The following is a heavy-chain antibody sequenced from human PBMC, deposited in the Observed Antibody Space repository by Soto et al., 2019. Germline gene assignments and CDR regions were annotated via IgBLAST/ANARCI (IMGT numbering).Heavy chain of an antibody. J-gene: IGHJ4*02. CDR1: EFTFSNYA. CDR2: ISGSGGST. Sequence: GGSLRLSCAASEFTFSNYAMSWVRQAPGQGLEWVSAISGSGGSTYYAGSVKGRFTISRDNSKNTLYLQMNNLRAEDTAVYHCAKDREAPLFLLDYWGQGSLVTVSS. CDR3: AKDREAPLFLLDY. V-gene: IGHV3-23*01. D-gene: IGHD3-10*01.